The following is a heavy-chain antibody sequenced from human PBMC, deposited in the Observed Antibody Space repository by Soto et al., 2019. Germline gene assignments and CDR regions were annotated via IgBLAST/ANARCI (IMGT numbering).Heavy chain of an antibody. Sequence: SETLSLTCTVSGGSISSGGYYWSWIRQHPGKGLEWSGYIYYSGSTYYNPSLKSRVTISVDTSKNQFSLKLSSVTAADTAVYYYARGSSYDILTGYYKAYDYWGQGTLVTVSS. CDR3: ARGSSYDILTGYYKAYDY. CDR2: IYYSGST. J-gene: IGHJ4*02. D-gene: IGHD3-9*01. V-gene: IGHV4-31*03. CDR1: GGSISSGGYY.